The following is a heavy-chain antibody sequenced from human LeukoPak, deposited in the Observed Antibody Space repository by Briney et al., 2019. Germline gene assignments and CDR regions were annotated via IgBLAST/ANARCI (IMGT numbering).Heavy chain of an antibody. V-gene: IGHV1-18*01. CDR1: GYTFTSYG. J-gene: IGHJ4*02. Sequence: GASVKVSCKASGYTFTSYGISWVRQAPGQGLEWMGWISAYNGNTNYAQKLQGRVTMTRDTSISTAYMELSRLRSDDTAVYYCAREGGSGYYEWLKKINNANFDYWGQGTLVTVSS. CDR2: ISAYNGNT. CDR3: AREGGSGYYEWLKKINNANFDY. D-gene: IGHD3-22*01.